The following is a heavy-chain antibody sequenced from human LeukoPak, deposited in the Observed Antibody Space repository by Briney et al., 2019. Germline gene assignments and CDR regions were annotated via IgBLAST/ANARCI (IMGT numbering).Heavy chain of an antibody. J-gene: IGHJ4*02. CDR3: AKDSSLLVLWYGDYFDY. Sequence: GGFLRLSCAASGFTFTSYAMSWVRQAPGKGLEWVSAISGSGHSTDYADSVKGRFTISRDNSKNTLYLEMNSLRVEDTAVYYCAKDSSLLVLWYGDYFDYWGQGTLVTVSS. V-gene: IGHV3-23*01. CDR2: ISGSGHST. CDR1: GFTFTSYA. D-gene: IGHD2-2*01.